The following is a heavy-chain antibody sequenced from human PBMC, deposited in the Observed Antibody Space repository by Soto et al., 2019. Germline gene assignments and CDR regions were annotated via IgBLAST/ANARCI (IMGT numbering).Heavy chain of an antibody. D-gene: IGHD5-12*01. CDR1: GGSVSSGSYY. Sequence: SETLSLTCTVSGGSVSSGSYYWSWIRQPPGKGLEWIGYIYYSGSTNYNPSLKSRVTISVDTSKNQFSLKLSSVTAADTAVYYCARENSGYDPSSFGDWFDPWGQGTLVTVSS. CDR3: ARENSGYDPSSFGDWFDP. CDR2: IYYSGST. J-gene: IGHJ5*02. V-gene: IGHV4-61*01.